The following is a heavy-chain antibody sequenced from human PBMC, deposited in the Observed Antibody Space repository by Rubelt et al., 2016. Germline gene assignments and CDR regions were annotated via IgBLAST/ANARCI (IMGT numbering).Heavy chain of an antibody. CDR1: GGSFSGYY. J-gene: IGHJ4*02. Sequence: QMQLQQWGAGLLKPSEALSLTCVVYGGSFSGYYWSWIRQPPGRGLEWIGEINHGGSTNYNPSLNSRVPMSVDTSKNQFSLKRSSVTAADTAIYYCASGGGSYAFDFWGQGTPVVVSS. CDR2: INHGGST. CDR3: ASGGGSYAFDF. V-gene: IGHV4-34*01. D-gene: IGHD1-26*01.